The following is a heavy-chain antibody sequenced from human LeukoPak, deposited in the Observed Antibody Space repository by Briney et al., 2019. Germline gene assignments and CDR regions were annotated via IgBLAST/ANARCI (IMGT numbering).Heavy chain of an antibody. J-gene: IGHJ3*02. V-gene: IGHV1-46*01. Sequence: ASVKVSCKASGYAFTMYYVHWVRRAPGQGLEWMGVIYPSGGRPSYAQKFQGRVTMTKDTSTSTVYMELSRVISDDAAVYYCASGSSHQPQGAFDIWGQGTTVTVSS. CDR1: GYAFTMYY. CDR2: IYPSGGRP. D-gene: IGHD2-2*01. CDR3: ASGSSHQPQGAFDI.